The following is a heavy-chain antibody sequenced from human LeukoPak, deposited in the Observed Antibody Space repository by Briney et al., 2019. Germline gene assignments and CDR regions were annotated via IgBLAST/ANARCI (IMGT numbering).Heavy chain of an antibody. J-gene: IGHJ4*02. Sequence: GESLNISCKASGYRFTAYWIGWVRQMPGKGLEWMGRIDPSDSYTNYSPSFQGHVTISADKSISTAYLQWSSLKASDTAMYYCARHGPPRYFDYWGQGTLVTVSS. V-gene: IGHV5-10-1*01. CDR3: ARHGPPRYFDY. CDR1: GYRFTAYW. CDR2: IDPSDSYT.